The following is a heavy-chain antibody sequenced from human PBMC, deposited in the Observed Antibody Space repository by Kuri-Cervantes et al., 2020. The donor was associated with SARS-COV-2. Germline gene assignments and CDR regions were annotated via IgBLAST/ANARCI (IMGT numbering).Heavy chain of an antibody. CDR3: AMSSDWNPLWYFDL. CDR1: GYPISSGYN. V-gene: IGHV4-38-2*01. Sequence: SETLSLTCGVSGYPISSGYNWGWIRQPPGKWLEWIGSIYHTGTTSYKSSLKSRVTISADTSKNQFSLNLKSVTAADTAIYYCAMSSDWNPLWYFDLWGQGTLVTVSS. J-gene: IGHJ2*01. D-gene: IGHD2-21*01. CDR2: IYHTGTT.